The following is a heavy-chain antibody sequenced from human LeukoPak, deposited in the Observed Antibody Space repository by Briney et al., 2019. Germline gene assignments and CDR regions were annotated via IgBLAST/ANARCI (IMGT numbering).Heavy chain of an antibody. CDR2: ISGSGGST. Sequence: GGSLRLSCAASGFTFSSYAMSWVRQAPGKGLEWVSAISGSGGSTYYADSVKGRFTISRDNSKNTLYLQMNSLRAEDTAVYYCAKGGRSXSSXXYYYXXGMDVWGQGTTVTVS. D-gene: IGHD2-2*01. CDR3: AKGGRSXSSXXYYYXXGMDV. V-gene: IGHV3-23*01. J-gene: IGHJ6*02. CDR1: GFTFSSYA.